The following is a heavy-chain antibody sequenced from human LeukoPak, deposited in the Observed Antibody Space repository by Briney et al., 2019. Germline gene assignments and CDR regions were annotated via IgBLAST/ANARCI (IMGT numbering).Heavy chain of an antibody. D-gene: IGHD5-24*01. CDR3: ARGDGYNWRYFDY. CDR1: GGSISSYY. V-gene: IGHV4-59*01. J-gene: IGHJ4*02. Sequence: SETLSLTCTVSGGSISSYYWSWIRQPPGKGLEWIGYIYYSGSTNYNPSLKSRVTISVDTSKNQFPLKLSSVTAADTAVYYCARGDGYNWRYFDYWGQGTLVTVSS. CDR2: IYYSGST.